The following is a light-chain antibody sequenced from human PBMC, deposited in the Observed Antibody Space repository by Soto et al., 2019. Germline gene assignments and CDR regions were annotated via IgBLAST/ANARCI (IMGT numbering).Light chain of an antibody. CDR1: QSVTNSY. J-gene: IGKJ4*01. CDR2: GAS. Sequence: EIVLTQSPGSLSLSPGERATLSCRASQSVTNSYLAWYQQKPGQAPRLLMYGASTRATGIPDRFSGSGSGTDFTLTISSLQSEDFAVYYCQQYNNWPLTFGGGTKVEIK. CDR3: QQYNNWPLT. V-gene: IGKV3-20*01.